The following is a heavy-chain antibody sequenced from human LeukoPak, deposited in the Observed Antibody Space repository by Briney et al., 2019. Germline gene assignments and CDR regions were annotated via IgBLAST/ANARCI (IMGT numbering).Heavy chain of an antibody. Sequence: SETLSLTCSVSGYSISSGYYWDWIRQPPGKGLEWIGDIYYSGSTNYNPSLKSRVTISVDTSKNQFSLKLSSVTAADTAVYYCARVRITMVRGGYYYYMDVWGKGTTVTISS. CDR1: GYSISSGYY. J-gene: IGHJ6*03. D-gene: IGHD3-10*01. V-gene: IGHV4-61*01. CDR2: IYYSGST. CDR3: ARVRITMVRGGYYYYMDV.